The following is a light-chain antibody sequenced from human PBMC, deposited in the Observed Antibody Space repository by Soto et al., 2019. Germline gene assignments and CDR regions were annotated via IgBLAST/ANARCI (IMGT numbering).Light chain of an antibody. CDR1: SGSIVSNY. CDR2: EDN. CDR3: QSYDSSNLVV. V-gene: IGLV6-57*04. Sequence: NLMLTQPHSLSESPGKTVTISCTRSSGSIVSNYVQWYQQRPGSAPTTVIYEDNQRPSGVPDRFSGSIDSSSNSASLTISGLKTEDEADYYCQSYDSSNLVVFGGGTKLTVL. J-gene: IGLJ2*01.